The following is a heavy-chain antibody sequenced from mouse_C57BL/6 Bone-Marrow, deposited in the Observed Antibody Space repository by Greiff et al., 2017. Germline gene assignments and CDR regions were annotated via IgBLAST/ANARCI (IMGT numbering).Heavy chain of an antibody. V-gene: IGHV1-42*01. Sequence: EVQLQQSGPELVKPGASVKISCKASGYSFTGYYMNWVQQSPETSLEWIGEINPSTGGTTYNQKFKAKATLTVDKSSSTAYMQLKSLTSEDSAVYYCARRCYGSSYWFAYWGQGTLVTVSA. CDR2: INPSTGGT. J-gene: IGHJ3*01. D-gene: IGHD1-1*01. CDR3: ARRCYGSSYWFAY. CDR1: GYSFTGYY.